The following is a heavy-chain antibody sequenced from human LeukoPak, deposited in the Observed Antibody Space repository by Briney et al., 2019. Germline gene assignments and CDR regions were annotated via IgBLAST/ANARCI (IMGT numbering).Heavy chain of an antibody. CDR3: ARDYYASGSHDF. J-gene: IGHJ4*02. CDR2: IWYDGSNK. CDR1: GFTFSSYG. V-gene: IGHV3-33*01. D-gene: IGHD3-10*01. Sequence: PGRSLRLSCAASGFTFSSYGMHWVRQAPGKGLEWVALIWYDGSNKHYADSVKGRFTISRDNAQNSLYLQMNSLSAEDTALYYCARDYYASGSHDFWGQGTLVTVSS.